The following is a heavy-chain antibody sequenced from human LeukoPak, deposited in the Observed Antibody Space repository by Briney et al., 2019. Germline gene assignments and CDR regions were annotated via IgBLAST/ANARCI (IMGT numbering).Heavy chain of an antibody. CDR2: IYYSGST. CDR3: VAAATPDWFDP. D-gene: IGHD2-15*01. Sequence: SETLSLTCTVSGGSISSYYWSWIRQPPGKGLEWIGYIYYSGSTNYNPSLKSRVTISVDTSKNQFSLKLSSVTAADTAVYYCVAAATPDWFDPWGQGTLVTVSS. V-gene: IGHV4-59*01. J-gene: IGHJ5*02. CDR1: GGSISSYY.